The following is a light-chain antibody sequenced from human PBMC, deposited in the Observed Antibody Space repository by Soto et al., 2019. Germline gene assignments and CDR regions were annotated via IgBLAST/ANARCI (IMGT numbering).Light chain of an antibody. Sequence: SVLTQPPSVSAAPGQKVTISRSGSSSNIGGNSVSWYQQLPGTAHNLIFYDNNKRPSGIPGGFSGSKSGTSATLGITGFQTGEEADYYCGSWDSSLGAYVFGGGTKVTV. V-gene: IGLV1-51*01. CDR2: DNN. CDR1: SSNIGGNS. CDR3: GSWDSSLGAYV. J-gene: IGLJ1*01.